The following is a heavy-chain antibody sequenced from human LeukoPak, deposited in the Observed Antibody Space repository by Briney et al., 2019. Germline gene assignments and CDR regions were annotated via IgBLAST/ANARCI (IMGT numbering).Heavy chain of an antibody. CDR1: GFTLSSYS. CDR3: ARDYAYAFDI. Sequence: GGSLRLSCAASGFTLSSYSMNWVRQAPGKGLEWISYISGSNSTAYYADSVKGRSTISRDNAKNTLFLQMNSLRDEDTAMYYCARDYAYAFDIWGQGTMVTVFS. J-gene: IGHJ3*02. V-gene: IGHV3-48*02. CDR2: ISGSNSTA. D-gene: IGHD4-17*01.